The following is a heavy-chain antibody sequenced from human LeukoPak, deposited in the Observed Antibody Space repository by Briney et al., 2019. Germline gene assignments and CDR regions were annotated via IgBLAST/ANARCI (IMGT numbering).Heavy chain of an antibody. J-gene: IGHJ3*02. Sequence: GGSLRLSCAASGFTFSSYAMSWVRQAPGKGLEWVSAISGSGGSTYYADSVKGRFTISRDNSKNTLYLQMNSLRAEDTAVYYCARDLRWIAAAGTGAFDIWGQGTMVTVSS. CDR1: GFTFSSYA. V-gene: IGHV3-23*01. CDR3: ARDLRWIAAAGTGAFDI. CDR2: ISGSGGST. D-gene: IGHD6-13*01.